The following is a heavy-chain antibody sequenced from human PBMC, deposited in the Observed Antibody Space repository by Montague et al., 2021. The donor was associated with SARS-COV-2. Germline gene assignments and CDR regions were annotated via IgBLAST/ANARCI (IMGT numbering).Heavy chain of an antibody. CDR2: INWNSGTR. J-gene: IGHJ4*02. Sequence: SLRLSCAASGFIYDDYAMHWVRQAPGKGLEWVSGINWNSGTRAYADSVKGRFTISRDNTKRSLYLQMNSLTTDDTAFYYCVKDIGAGFMTRVSFEDWGQGILVTVSS. V-gene: IGHV3-9*01. CDR1: GFIYDDYA. D-gene: IGHD3-10*01. CDR3: VKDIGAGFMTRVSFED.